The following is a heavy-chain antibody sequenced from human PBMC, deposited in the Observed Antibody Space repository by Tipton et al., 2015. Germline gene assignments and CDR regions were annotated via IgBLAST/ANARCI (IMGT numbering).Heavy chain of an antibody. V-gene: IGHV1-2*02. D-gene: IGHD1-14*01. CDR3: ASSIIKGYDY. CDR1: GYTFTGYY. J-gene: IGHJ4*02. Sequence: QSGAEVKKSGASVRVSCKASGYTFTGYYMHWVRQAPGRWLERMGWINPNKGDTDYAQKFQGRVTMTRDTSLSTAYMDLRGLTSDDTAVYYCASSIIKGYDYGGQGTLVTVSS. CDR2: INPNKGDT.